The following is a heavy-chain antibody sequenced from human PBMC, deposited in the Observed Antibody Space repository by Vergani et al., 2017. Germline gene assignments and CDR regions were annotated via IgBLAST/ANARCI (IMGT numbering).Heavy chain of an antibody. D-gene: IGHD6-13*01. J-gene: IGHJ5*02. CDR1: GGSISSGGYS. Sequence: QLQLQESGSGLVKPSQTLSLTCAVSGGSISSGGYSWSWIRQPPGKGLEWIGEINHSGSTNYNPSLKSRVTISVDTSKNQFSLKLSSVTAADTAVYYCARGKGWQQLVHRRWFDPWGQGTLVTVSS. CDR3: ARGKGWQQLVHRRWFDP. V-gene: IGHV4-30-2*01. CDR2: INHSGST.